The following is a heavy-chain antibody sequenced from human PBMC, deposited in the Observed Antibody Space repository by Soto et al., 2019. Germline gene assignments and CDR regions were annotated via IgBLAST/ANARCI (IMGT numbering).Heavy chain of an antibody. Sequence: QLQLQESGPGLVKPSETLSLTCTVSGGSISSSSYYWGWIRQPPGKGLEWIGSIYYSGSTYYNPSLKSRVTISLDTSTNPFSLKRSSVTAADTAVYYCAQWFGELLYFNWFDPWGQGTLVTVSS. D-gene: IGHD3-10*01. CDR3: AQWFGELLYFNWFDP. CDR1: GGSISSSSYY. CDR2: IYYSGST. J-gene: IGHJ5*02. V-gene: IGHV4-39*01.